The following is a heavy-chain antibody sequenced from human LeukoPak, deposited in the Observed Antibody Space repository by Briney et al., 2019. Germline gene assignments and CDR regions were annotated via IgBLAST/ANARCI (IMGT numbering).Heavy chain of an antibody. Sequence: ASVKVSCKASGYTFTSYDINWVRQATGQGLEWMGWMNPNSGNTGYAQKFQGRVTMTRNTSISTAYMELSSLRSEDTAVYYCARGLGGRWLRPYYYYYMDVWGKGTTVTVSS. CDR1: GYTFTSYD. D-gene: IGHD5-12*01. V-gene: IGHV1-8*01. J-gene: IGHJ6*03. CDR2: MNPNSGNT. CDR3: ARGLGGRWLRPYYYYYMDV.